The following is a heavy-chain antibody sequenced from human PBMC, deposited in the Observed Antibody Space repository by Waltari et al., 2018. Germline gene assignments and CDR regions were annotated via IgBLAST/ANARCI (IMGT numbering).Heavy chain of an antibody. J-gene: IGHJ6*03. Sequence: QVQLQESGPGLVKPSQTLSLTCTVSGGSISSGSYYWSWIRQPAGKGLEWIGRISTSGSTNYNPSLKSRVTISVDTSKNQFSLRLSSVTAADTAVYYCARVTGYGSGSYTYYYMDVWGKGTTVTVSS. V-gene: IGHV4-61*02. D-gene: IGHD3-10*01. CDR2: ISTSGST. CDR1: GGSISSGSYY. CDR3: ARVTGYGSGSYTYYYMDV.